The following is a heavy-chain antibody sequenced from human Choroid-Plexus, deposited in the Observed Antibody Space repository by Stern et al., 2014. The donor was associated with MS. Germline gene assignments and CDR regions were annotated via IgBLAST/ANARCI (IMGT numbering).Heavy chain of an antibody. CDR2: NYLDEEK. CDR1: GFSLSTSGAG. CDR3: AHLFSDASSSLFDP. V-gene: IGHV2-5*02. Sequence: QITLKESGPTLVKPTQTLTLTCTFSGFSLSTSGAGVTWIRQPPGKALEWLSVNYLDEEKRYSPSLKTRLPITRDTFKSQVVLTMTSMDPVDPATYYCAHLFSDASSSLFDPWGQGTLVTVSS. D-gene: IGHD6-6*01. J-gene: IGHJ5*02.